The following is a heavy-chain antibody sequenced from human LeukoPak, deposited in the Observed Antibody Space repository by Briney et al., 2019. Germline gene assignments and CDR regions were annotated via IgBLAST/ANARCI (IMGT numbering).Heavy chain of an antibody. J-gene: IGHJ4*02. CDR3: AKDADFYDFWSGYRHDY. CDR1: GFTFSSYA. Sequence: GGSLRLSCAASGFTFSSYAMSWVRQAPGKGLEWVSAISGSGGSTYYADSVKGRLTISRDNSKNTLYLQMNSLRAEDTAVCYCAKDADFYDFWSGYRHDYWGQGTLVTVSS. V-gene: IGHV3-23*01. D-gene: IGHD3-3*01. CDR2: ISGSGGST.